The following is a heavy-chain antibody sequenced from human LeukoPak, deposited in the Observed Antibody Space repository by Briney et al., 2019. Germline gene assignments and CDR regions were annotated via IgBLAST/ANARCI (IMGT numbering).Heavy chain of an antibody. CDR2: IYYSGST. CDR1: GGSISSGGYY. V-gene: IGHV4-31*03. J-gene: IGHJ4*02. CDR3: ARSGYSGYEPYFDY. D-gene: IGHD5-12*01. Sequence: SQTLSLTCTVYGGSISSGGYYWSRTRQHPGKGLDWIGYIYYSGSTYYNPSLKRRVTITVDSAKNQFSLKLSAVTAADRAGYHCARSGYSGYEPYFDYWGQGTLVTVSS.